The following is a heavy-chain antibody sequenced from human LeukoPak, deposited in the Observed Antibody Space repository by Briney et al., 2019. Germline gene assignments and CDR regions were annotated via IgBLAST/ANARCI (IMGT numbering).Heavy chain of an antibody. D-gene: IGHD1-26*01. CDR2: INSDGTNT. Sequence: PGGSLRLSCAASEFTFSTYCMHWVRQAPGKGLVWVSRINSDGTNTDYADSVKGRFTISRDNAKNTLYMQMNSLRVDDTAVYYCVREASGVSSSAFDVWGQGTMATVSS. CDR1: EFTFSTYC. J-gene: IGHJ3*01. V-gene: IGHV3-74*01. CDR3: VREASGVSSSAFDV.